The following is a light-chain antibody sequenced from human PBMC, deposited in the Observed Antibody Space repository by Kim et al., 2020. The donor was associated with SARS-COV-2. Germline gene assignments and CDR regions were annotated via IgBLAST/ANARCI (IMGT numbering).Light chain of an antibody. CDR3: QQYNNWTMYT. CDR2: GAS. CDR1: QSVSSN. J-gene: IGKJ2*01. V-gene: IGKV3-15*01. Sequence: EIVMTQSPATLSVSPGERATLSCRTSQSVSSNLAWYQQKHGEAPRLLSYGASTRATGIPAMFSGSGSGTEFTLTISSMQSEDFAVYYCQQYNNWTMYTFGQGTKLGIK.